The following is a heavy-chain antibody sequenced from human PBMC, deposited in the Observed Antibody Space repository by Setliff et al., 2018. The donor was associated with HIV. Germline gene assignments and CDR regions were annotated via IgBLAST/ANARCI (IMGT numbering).Heavy chain of an antibody. J-gene: IGHJ3*02. CDR3: ARVAWYYSFWSGLGDAFDI. Sequence: ASVKASCKASGYTFTSYGISWVRQAPGQGLEWMGWISAYSGNTNYAQKLQGRVTMTTDTSTSTAYMELRSLRSDDTAVYYCARVAWYYSFWSGLGDAFDIWGQGTMVTVS. D-gene: IGHD3-3*01. CDR2: ISAYSGNT. V-gene: IGHV1-18*01. CDR1: GYTFTSYG.